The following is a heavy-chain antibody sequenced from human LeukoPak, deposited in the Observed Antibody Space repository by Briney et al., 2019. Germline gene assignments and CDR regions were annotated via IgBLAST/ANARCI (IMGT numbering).Heavy chain of an antibody. CDR2: IYTSGST. CDR1: GGSVSSYY. CDR3: ARLGFVVVPAATIYYYYYYMDV. D-gene: IGHD2-2*01. Sequence: SETLSLTCTVSGGSVSSYYWSWIRQPPGEGLEWIGYIYTSGSTNYNPSLKSRVTISVDTSKNQFSLKLSSVTAADTAVYYCARLGFVVVPAATIYYYYYYMDVWGKGTTVTVSS. V-gene: IGHV4-4*09. J-gene: IGHJ6*03.